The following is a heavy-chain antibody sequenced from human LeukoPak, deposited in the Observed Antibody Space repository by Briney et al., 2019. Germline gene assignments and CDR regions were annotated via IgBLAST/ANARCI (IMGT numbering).Heavy chain of an antibody. CDR3: ARDGPGDVGFDY. Sequence: SETLSLTCTVSRGSIRNYYWGWIRQPPGKGLEWIGFFSYSGSTNYNPSLKSRVTISVVTSKNQFSLKLTSVTAADTAVYYCARDGPGDVGFDYWGQGTLVTVSS. D-gene: IGHD7-27*01. J-gene: IGHJ4*02. CDR2: FSYSGST. CDR1: RGSIRNYY. V-gene: IGHV4-59*01.